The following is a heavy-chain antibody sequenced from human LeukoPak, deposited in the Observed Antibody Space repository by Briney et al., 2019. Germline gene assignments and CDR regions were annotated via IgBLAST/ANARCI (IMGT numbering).Heavy chain of an antibody. Sequence: SETLSLTCVVYGGSFSGHYWSWIRQPPGKGLEWIGDINQSGRANYNPSLKSQVTISTDTSKNQFSLNLNSVTAADTAVYYCVRNFDYWGQGTLVTVSS. CDR1: GGSFSGHY. CDR3: VRNFDY. CDR2: INQSGRA. J-gene: IGHJ4*02. V-gene: IGHV4-34*01.